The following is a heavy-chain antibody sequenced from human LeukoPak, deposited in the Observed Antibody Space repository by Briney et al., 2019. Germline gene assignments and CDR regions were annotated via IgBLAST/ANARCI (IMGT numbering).Heavy chain of an antibody. Sequence: PGRSLRLSCAASGFTFSSYGMHWVRQAPGKGLEWVAVIWYDGSNKYYADSVKGRFTISRDNSKNTLYLQMNSLRAEDTTVYYCARNSYGAPDYWGQGTLVTVSS. CDR1: GFTFSSYG. CDR3: ARNSYGAPDY. D-gene: IGHD5-18*01. V-gene: IGHV3-33*01. CDR2: IWYDGSNK. J-gene: IGHJ4*02.